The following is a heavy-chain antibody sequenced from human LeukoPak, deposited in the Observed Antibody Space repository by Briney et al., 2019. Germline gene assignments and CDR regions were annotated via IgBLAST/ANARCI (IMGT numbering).Heavy chain of an antibody. V-gene: IGHV3-23*01. D-gene: IGHD7-27*01. CDR2: VNGRGATT. CDR3: AKAPATGEGYYFYYMDV. Sequence: GGSLRLSSAAPRFASGSTFRDYAVSWVRQAPGKGPEWVARVNGRGATTYYADSVRGGFTISRDNSKSTLYLQMISLGADDTAIYFCAKAPATGEGYYFYYMDVWGKGTTVTVSS. CDR1: GSTFRDYA. J-gene: IGHJ6*03.